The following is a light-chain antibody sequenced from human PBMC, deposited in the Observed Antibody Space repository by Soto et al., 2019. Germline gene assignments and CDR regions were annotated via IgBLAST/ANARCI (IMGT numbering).Light chain of an antibody. J-gene: IGKJ1*01. CDR1: QSVSSN. V-gene: IGKV3-15*01. CDR2: GAS. CDR3: HQYNNWPPWT. Sequence: DIVITPSRAPVSVSPGENATLSGRASQSVSSNLAWYQQTPGQAPRLLIYGASTRATGIPARFSGSGSGTEFTLTISSLQSEDFAVYYCHQYNNWPPWTFGQGTKVDI.